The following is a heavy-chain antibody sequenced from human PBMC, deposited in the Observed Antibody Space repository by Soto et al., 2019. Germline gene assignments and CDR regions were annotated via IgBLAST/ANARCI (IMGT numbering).Heavy chain of an antibody. D-gene: IGHD2-2*01. CDR3: VRDTDVVPAGHHMTHEDL. V-gene: IGHV3-15*07. J-gene: IGHJ4*02. CDR1: GFRFSGGG. Sequence: GGSLRLSCVGSGFRFSGGGMNWVRQPPGKGLEWVARIKGKADGGTTDYGVPVKGRFSISRDDSKNTVYLQMNSLRAEDTAVYFFVRDTDVVPAGHHMTHEDLWGQGTLVTVSS. CDR2: IKGKADGGTT.